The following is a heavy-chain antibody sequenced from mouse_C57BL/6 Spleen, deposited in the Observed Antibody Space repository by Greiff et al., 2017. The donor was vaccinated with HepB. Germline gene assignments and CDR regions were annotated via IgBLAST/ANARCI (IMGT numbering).Heavy chain of an antibody. CDR3: ARGGVYYGTDYYAMDY. CDR1: GYTFTGYW. Sequence: QVQLQQSGAELMKPGASVKLSCKATGYTFTGYWIEWVKQRPGHGLEWIGEILPGSGSTNYNEKFKGKATFTADTSSNTAYMQLSSLTTEVYAIYYCARGGVYYGTDYYAMDYWGQGTSVTVSS. J-gene: IGHJ4*01. V-gene: IGHV1-9*01. CDR2: ILPGSGST. D-gene: IGHD2-1*01.